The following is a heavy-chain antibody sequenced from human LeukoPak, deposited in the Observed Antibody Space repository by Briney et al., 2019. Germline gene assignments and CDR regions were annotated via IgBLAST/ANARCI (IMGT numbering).Heavy chain of an antibody. CDR1: GGSFSGYY. CDR2: IYHSGST. D-gene: IGHD3-22*01. Sequence: SETLSLTCAVYGGSFSGYYWSWIRQPPGKGLEWIGYIYHSGSTYYNPSLKSRVTISVDRSKNQFSLKLSSVTAADTAVYYCASRARSSGYPFDYWGQGTLVTVSS. CDR3: ASRARSSGYPFDY. J-gene: IGHJ4*02. V-gene: IGHV4-34*01.